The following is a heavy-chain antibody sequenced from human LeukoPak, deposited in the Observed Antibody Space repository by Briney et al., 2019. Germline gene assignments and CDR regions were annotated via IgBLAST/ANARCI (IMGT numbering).Heavy chain of an antibody. CDR2: IYYSGST. D-gene: IGHD3-22*01. CDR1: GGSISSYY. J-gene: IGHJ4*02. CDR3: ARTNAYYYDSSGYPLFDY. V-gene: IGHV4-59*01. Sequence: SETPSLTCTVSGGSISSYYWSWIRQPPGKGLEWIGYIYYSGSTNYNPSLKSRVTISVDTSKNQFSLKLSSVTAADTAVYYCARTNAYYYDSSGYPLFDYWGQGTLVTVSS.